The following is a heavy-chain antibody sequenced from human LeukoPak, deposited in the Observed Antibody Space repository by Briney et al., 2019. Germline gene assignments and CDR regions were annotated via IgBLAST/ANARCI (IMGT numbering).Heavy chain of an antibody. CDR1: GFTFSSSP. J-gene: IGHJ4*02. CDR3: SKERGY. CDR2: ISTSGGTT. Sequence: PGGSLRLSCAGSGFTFSSSPMSWVRQAPGKGLEWVSAISTSGGTTYFAASVKGRFTISRDNSKNTTFLRMNSLRVEDTAIYYCSKERGYWGPGTLVTVSS. V-gene: IGHV3-23*01.